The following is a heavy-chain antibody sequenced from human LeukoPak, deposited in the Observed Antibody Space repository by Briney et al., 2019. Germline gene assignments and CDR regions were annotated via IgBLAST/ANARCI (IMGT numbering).Heavy chain of an antibody. CDR2: ISAYNGNT. J-gene: IGHJ4*02. Sequence: ASVKVSCEASGYTFTSYGISWVRQAPGQGLEWMGWISAYNGNTNYAQKLQGRVTMTTDTSTSTAYMELRSLRSEDTAVYYCATVRYSSSPFDYWGQGTLVTVSS. D-gene: IGHD6-6*01. V-gene: IGHV1-18*01. CDR1: GYTFTSYG. CDR3: ATVRYSSSPFDY.